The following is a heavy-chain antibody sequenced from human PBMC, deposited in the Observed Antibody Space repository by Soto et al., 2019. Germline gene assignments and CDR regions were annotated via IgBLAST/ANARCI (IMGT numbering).Heavy chain of an antibody. D-gene: IGHD4-4*01. J-gene: IGHJ4*02. CDR2: INMDGSST. CDR3: ARGPRGVYSNDY. CDR1: GFTFSNDW. V-gene: IGHV3-74*01. Sequence: EVQLVESGGGLVQPEGSLRLSCAASGFTFSNDWMHWLRQAAGKGLVWVSRINMDGSSTNYADSVKGRFTISRDNAKNTLYLQMNSLRIDDTAIYFCARGPRGVYSNDYWGQGALVTVSS.